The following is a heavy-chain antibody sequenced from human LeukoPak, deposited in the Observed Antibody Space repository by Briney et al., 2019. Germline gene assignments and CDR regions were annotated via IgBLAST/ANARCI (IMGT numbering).Heavy chain of an antibody. CDR3: ATIPAAKGASGFDY. Sequence: SETLSLTCTVSGGSISSSSYYWGWIRQPPGKGLEWIGSIYYSGSTYYNPSLKSRVTISVDTSKNQFSLKLSSVTAADTAVYYCATIPAAKGASGFDYWGQGNLVTVSS. CDR2: IYYSGST. D-gene: IGHD2-2*01. CDR1: GGSISSSSYY. V-gene: IGHV4-39*01. J-gene: IGHJ4*02.